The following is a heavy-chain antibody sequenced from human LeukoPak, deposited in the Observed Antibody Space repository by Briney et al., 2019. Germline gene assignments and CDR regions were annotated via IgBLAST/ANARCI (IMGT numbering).Heavy chain of an antibody. D-gene: IGHD2/OR15-2a*01. CDR3: VRDSSFAFDY. Sequence: GGSLRLSCAASGFTFGSFSMNWVRQAPGKGLQWLSYIWDSSRITYQADSVKGRFTISRDSARSSLYLQMNSLRDEDTAVYYCVRDSSFAFDYWSQGILVTVSS. CDR1: GFTFGSFS. J-gene: IGHJ4*02. CDR2: IWDSSRIT. V-gene: IGHV3-48*02.